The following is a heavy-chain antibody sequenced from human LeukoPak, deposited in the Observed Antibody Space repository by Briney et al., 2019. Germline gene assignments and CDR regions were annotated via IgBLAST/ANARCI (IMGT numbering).Heavy chain of an antibody. D-gene: IGHD2-15*01. J-gene: IGHJ4*02. CDR1: GGSISSSSYY. Sequence: SETLSLTCTVSGGSISSSSYYWGWIRQPPGKGLEWIGSIYYSGSTYYNPSLKSRVTISVDTSKNQFSLKLSSVTAADTAVYYCAREGRYCSGGSCYHPFDYWGQGTLVTVSS. V-gene: IGHV4-39*07. CDR3: AREGRYCSGGSCYHPFDY. CDR2: IYYSGST.